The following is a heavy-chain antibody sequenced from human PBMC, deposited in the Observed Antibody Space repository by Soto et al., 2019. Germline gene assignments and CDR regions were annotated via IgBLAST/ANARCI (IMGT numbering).Heavy chain of an antibody. Sequence: EVQLVESGGGLVQPGGSLRLSCTASGFAFSYYWMHWVRQAPGKGLVWVAHINSDGSATTYADSVKGRFTISRDNAKKKLHLQMYMRWTEDTAMFYCADPFAGAMVLWCPGTVVTVSS. CDR2: INSDGSAT. CDR1: GFAFSYYW. D-gene: IGHD2-8*01. J-gene: IGHJ4*02. V-gene: IGHV3-74*01. CDR3: ADPFAGAMVL.